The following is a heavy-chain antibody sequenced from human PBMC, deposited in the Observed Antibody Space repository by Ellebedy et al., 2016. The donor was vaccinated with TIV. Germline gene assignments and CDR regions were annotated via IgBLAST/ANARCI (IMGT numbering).Heavy chain of an antibody. Sequence: MPGGSLRLSCAVYGGSFSGYYWSWIRQPPGKGVEWIGEINHSGSTNYKPSLKSRVTISLDTSKNQFFLKLSSVTAADTAVYYCARAPMGIAAAGPTLYYYDYWGQGTLVTVSS. V-gene: IGHV4-34*01. CDR3: ARAPMGIAAAGPTLYYYDY. CDR1: GGSFSGYY. CDR2: INHSGST. J-gene: IGHJ4*02. D-gene: IGHD6-13*01.